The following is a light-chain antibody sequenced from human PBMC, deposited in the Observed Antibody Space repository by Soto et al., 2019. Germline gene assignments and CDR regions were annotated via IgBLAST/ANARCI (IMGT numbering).Light chain of an antibody. V-gene: IGKV3-11*01. Sequence: EIVLTQSPVSLSLSQGERATLSWRASQSVSNYLAWYRQKAGQAPRLLIYDASKRATGIPDRFNGSGSGTDCTLTISSLEPEDFAVYYWQQRSNWPTLTFGGGTKVEIK. CDR3: QQRSNWPTLT. CDR2: DAS. J-gene: IGKJ4*01. CDR1: QSVSNY.